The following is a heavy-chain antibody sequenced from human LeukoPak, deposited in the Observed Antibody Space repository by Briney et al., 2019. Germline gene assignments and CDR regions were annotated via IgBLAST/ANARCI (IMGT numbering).Heavy chain of an antibody. Sequence: GGSLRLSCAASGLTFSRYAMTWVRQAPGKGLEWVSSIPVSGDPTYYADSVKGRFTISRDNAKNSLYLQMNSLRAEDTAVYYCARERGEFGDYWGQGTLVTVSS. CDR3: ARERGEFGDY. D-gene: IGHD3-10*01. V-gene: IGHV3-21*01. CDR2: IPVSGDPT. CDR1: GLTFSRYA. J-gene: IGHJ4*02.